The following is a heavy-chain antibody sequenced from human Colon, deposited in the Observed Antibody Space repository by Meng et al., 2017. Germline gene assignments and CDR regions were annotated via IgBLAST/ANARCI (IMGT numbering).Heavy chain of an antibody. J-gene: IGHJ4*02. D-gene: IGHD6-19*01. CDR1: GYSISSGYY. CDR2: VYHSGST. CDR3: GRVSAVAGSTPVAY. Sequence: SETLSLTCAVSGYSISSGYYWGWIRQPPGKGLEWIGTVYHSGSTYYNPSLKSRVTISADLSRNHFSLSLTAVTAADTALYYCGRVSAVAGSTPVAYWGQGTLVTVSS. V-gene: IGHV4-38-2*01.